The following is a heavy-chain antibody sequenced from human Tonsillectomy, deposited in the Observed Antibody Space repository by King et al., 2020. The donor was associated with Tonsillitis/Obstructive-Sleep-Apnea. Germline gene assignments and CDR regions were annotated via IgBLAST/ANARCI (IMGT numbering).Heavy chain of an antibody. CDR3: ARYKKATVGGVIAPLNWFDP. V-gene: IGHV4-4*02. J-gene: IGHJ5*02. D-gene: IGHD3-16*02. CDR2: IYHSGST. CDR1: GGSISSSNW. Sequence: QLQESGPGLVKPSGTLSLTCAVSGGSISSSNWWSWVRQPPGKGLEWIGEIYHSGSTNYNPSLKSRVTLSVDKSKNQFSLKLRSVTAADTAVYYCARYKKATVGGVIAPLNWFDPWGQGTLVTVSS.